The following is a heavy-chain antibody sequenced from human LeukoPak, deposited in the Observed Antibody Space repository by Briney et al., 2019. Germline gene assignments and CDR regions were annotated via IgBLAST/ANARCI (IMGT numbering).Heavy chain of an antibody. V-gene: IGHV3-23*01. CDR2: ISGSGGST. J-gene: IGHJ4*02. Sequence: PGGSLRLSCAASGFTFSSYGMSWVRQAPGKGLEWVSAISGSGGSTYYADSVKGRFTISRDNSKNTLYLQMNSLRAEDTAVYYCAEEIVVAPGASYWGQGTLVTVSS. CDR1: GFTFSSYG. D-gene: IGHD3-22*01. CDR3: AEEIVVAPGASY.